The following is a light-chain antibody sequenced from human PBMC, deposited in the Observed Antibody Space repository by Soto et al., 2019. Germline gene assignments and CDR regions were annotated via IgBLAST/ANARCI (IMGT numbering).Light chain of an antibody. Sequence: DIQMTQSPASLSASVGDRVTINCRASQAIDQYLAWYQQKPGKVPKLLIYEASTLRSGVPSRFSGSGSGTDFTLTISSLQPEDVATYYCQKYDSAPPWTFGQGTKVDVK. V-gene: IGKV1-27*01. CDR1: QAIDQY. J-gene: IGKJ1*01. CDR3: QKYDSAPPWT. CDR2: EAS.